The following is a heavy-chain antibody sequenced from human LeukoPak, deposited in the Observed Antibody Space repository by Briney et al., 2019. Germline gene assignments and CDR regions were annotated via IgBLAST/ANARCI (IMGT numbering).Heavy chain of an antibody. V-gene: IGHV3-30-3*01. J-gene: IGHJ3*02. D-gene: IGHD4-17*01. CDR3: ARDRTIYYGDYDAFDI. CDR2: ISYDGSNK. Sequence: GGSLRLSCAASGFTFSSYAMHWVRQAPGKGLEWVAVISYDGSNKYYADSVKCRFTISRDNSKNTLYLQMNSLRAEDTAVYYCARDRTIYYGDYDAFDIWGQGTMVTVSS. CDR1: GFTFSSYA.